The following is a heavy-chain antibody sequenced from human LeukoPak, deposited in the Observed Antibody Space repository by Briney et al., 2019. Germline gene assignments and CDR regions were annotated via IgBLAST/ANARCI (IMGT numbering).Heavy chain of an antibody. CDR2: ISVSAGAI. Sequence: GGSLRLSCAASVFSFSSYEMNWVRQAPGKGLEWISYISVSAGAIYYADSVKGRFTMSRDNAKNSLSLQMSSLTADDTAVYYCARKGYYFYGMDVWGQGTTVTVSS. CDR1: VFSFSSYE. CDR3: ARKGYYFYGMDV. V-gene: IGHV3-48*03. J-gene: IGHJ6*02.